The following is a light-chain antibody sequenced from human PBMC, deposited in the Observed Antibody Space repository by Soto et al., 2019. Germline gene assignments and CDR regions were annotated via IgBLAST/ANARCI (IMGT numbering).Light chain of an antibody. J-gene: IGLJ1*01. Sequence: QSVLTQPPSVSGAPGQRVTISCTGSSSNIGADYAVNWYQQFPGTAPKLLIYNTNQRPSGVPDRFSGSRSGTSASLAISGLQSDDEADYYCAALDDSLNSYVLGTGTKVTVL. CDR3: AALDDSLNSYV. CDR1: SSNIGADYA. CDR2: NTN. V-gene: IGLV1-44*01.